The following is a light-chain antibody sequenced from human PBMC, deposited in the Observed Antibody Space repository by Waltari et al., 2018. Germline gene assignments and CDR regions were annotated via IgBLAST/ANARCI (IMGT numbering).Light chain of an antibody. CDR2: GAS. Sequence: EIVMTQSPATLSVSRGGSATVSCRASLSIDDSLAWYQQKPGQPPRLPIHGASTRDTGIPVRFSGSGSGTDFTLTITGLQSEDFAVYFCQQYNQWPLTFGRGTKVEIK. CDR3: QQYNQWPLT. CDR1: LSIDDS. J-gene: IGKJ4*01. V-gene: IGKV3-15*01.